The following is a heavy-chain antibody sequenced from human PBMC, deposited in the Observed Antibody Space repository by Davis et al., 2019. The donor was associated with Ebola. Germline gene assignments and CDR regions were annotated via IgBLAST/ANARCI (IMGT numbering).Heavy chain of an antibody. D-gene: IGHD3-16*01. CDR1: EDTFKNYG. Sequence: SVKVSCKASEDTFKNYGISWVRQAPGQGLEWMGRIIPLLGKANYAQKFQGRVTITADKSTSTAYMELSSLRTEDTAVYYCARAYSFGYTGIDAWGQGTLVAVSS. CDR3: ARAYSFGYTGIDA. J-gene: IGHJ5*02. V-gene: IGHV1-69*04. CDR2: IIPLLGKA.